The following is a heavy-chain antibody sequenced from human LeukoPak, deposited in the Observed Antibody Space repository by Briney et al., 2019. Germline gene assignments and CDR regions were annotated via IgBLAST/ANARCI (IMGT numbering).Heavy chain of an antibody. CDR2: INIDGSST. CDR1: GFTFSNYW. J-gene: IGHJ6*02. D-gene: IGHD1-1*01. V-gene: IGHV3-74*01. CDR3: AKFWSRGGMDV. Sequence: PGGSLRLSCAASGFTFSNYWMHWVRQAPGKGLVWVSRINIDGSSTNYADSVKGRFTISRDNSKNALYLQMNSLRADDTAVYYCAKFWSRGGMDVWGQGTTVTVSS.